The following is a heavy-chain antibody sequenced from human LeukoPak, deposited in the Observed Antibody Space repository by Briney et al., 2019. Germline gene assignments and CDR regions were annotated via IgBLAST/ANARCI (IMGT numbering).Heavy chain of an antibody. Sequence: SETLSLTCTVSGGSISSYYWSWIRQPPGKGLEWIGYIYYSGSTNYNPSLKSRVTISVDTSKNQFSLKLSSVTAADTAVYYCARVGVTLRYYYYMDVWGKGTTVTVSS. CDR2: IYYSGST. V-gene: IGHV4-59*01. J-gene: IGHJ6*03. D-gene: IGHD1-26*01. CDR3: ARVGVTLRYYYYMDV. CDR1: GGSISSYY.